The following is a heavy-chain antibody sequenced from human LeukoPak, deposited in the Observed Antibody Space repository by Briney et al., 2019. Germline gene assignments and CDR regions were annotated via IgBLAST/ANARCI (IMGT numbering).Heavy chain of an antibody. Sequence: GGSLRLSCAASGFTFSSYAIHWVRQAPGKGLEWVAVISDDGSDRYYADSVKGRFTISRDNSKNTLYLQMNSLRAEDTAVYYCATGYDSSGYYTIQYWGQGTLVTVSS. CDR1: GFTFSSYA. J-gene: IGHJ4*02. D-gene: IGHD3-22*01. CDR2: ISDDGSDR. CDR3: ATGYDSSGYYTIQY. V-gene: IGHV3-30*04.